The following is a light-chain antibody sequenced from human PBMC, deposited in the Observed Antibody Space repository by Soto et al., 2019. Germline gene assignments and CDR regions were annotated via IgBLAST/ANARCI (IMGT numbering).Light chain of an antibody. CDR3: CLYAGSYSFL. CDR2: DVT. CDR1: SSDVGGYNY. Sequence: QSALTQPRSVSGSPGQSVTISCTGTSSDVGGYNYVSWYQQHPGKAPKVVIYDVTERPSGVPDRFSGSKSGNTASLTISGLQAEDEADYYCCLYAGSYSFLFGSGTKLTVL. J-gene: IGLJ1*01. V-gene: IGLV2-11*01.